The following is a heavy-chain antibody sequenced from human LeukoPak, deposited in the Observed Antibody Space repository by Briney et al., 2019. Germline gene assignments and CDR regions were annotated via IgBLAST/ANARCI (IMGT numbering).Heavy chain of an antibody. CDR2: ISAYNGNT. CDR3: AREPTSTPSYYYYMDV. CDR1: GYTFTSYG. V-gene: IGHV1-18*01. D-gene: IGHD2-15*01. J-gene: IGHJ6*03. Sequence: ASVKVSCKASGYTFTSYGISWVRQAPGQGLEWMGWISAYNGNTNYAQKLQGRVTMTTDTSTSTAYMELRSLRSDDTAVYYCAREPTSTPSYYYYMDVWGKGTTVTVSS.